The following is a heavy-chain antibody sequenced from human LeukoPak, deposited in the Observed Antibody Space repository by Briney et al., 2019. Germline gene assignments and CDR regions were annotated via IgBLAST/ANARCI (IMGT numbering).Heavy chain of an antibody. J-gene: IGHJ4*02. Sequence: PGGSLRLSCAASGFTFSVYWMMWVRQSPEKGLEWVAYIKPDGSEEYYLDSVKGRFTISRDNAKNSIYLQMNSLRAEDTAVYYCARDAGYGGNSDYWGQGTLVTVSS. V-gene: IGHV3-7*01. CDR2: IKPDGSEE. CDR3: ARDAGYGGNSDY. D-gene: IGHD4-23*01. CDR1: GFTFSVYW.